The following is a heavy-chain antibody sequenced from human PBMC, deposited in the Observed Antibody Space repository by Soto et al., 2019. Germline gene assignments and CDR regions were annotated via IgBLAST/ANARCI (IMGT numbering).Heavy chain of an antibody. V-gene: IGHV4-39*01. CDR1: GGSISSSSYY. Sequence: SETLSLTCTVSGGSISSSSYYWGWIRQPPGKGLEWIGSIYYSGSTYYNPSLKSRVTISVDTSKNQFSLKLSSVTAADTAVYYCARHSRYSGYVNDFFDGMDVWGQGTTVTVSS. CDR2: IYYSGST. CDR3: ARHSRYSGYVNDFFDGMDV. D-gene: IGHD5-12*01. J-gene: IGHJ6*02.